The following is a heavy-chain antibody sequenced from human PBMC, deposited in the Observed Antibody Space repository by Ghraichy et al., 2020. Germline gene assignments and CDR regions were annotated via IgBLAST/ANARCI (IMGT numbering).Heavy chain of an antibody. V-gene: IGHV4-59*01. CDR1: GGSISSYY. Sequence: SETLSLTCTVSGGSISSYYWNWIRQPPGKGLEWIGSIYCSGSTNYNSSLKSRVTISVDPSKNQFSLKLSSVTAADTAVYYCARDVVPSATKYGLDVWGQGTTVTVSS. D-gene: IGHD2-2*01. CDR3: ARDVVPSATKYGLDV. CDR2: IYCSGST. J-gene: IGHJ6*02.